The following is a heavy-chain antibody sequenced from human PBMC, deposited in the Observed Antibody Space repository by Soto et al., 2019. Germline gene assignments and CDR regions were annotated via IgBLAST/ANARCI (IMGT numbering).Heavy chain of an antibody. J-gene: IGHJ4*02. CDR2: IYYSGST. D-gene: IGHD4-17*01. CDR3: ARSPEATVTAFDY. Sequence: QVQLQESGPGLVKPSQTLSLTCTVSSGSISSGGYYWSWIRQHPVKGLEWIGYIYYSGSTYYNPSLKSRVTKSVDTSKNQFSLKLSSVTAADTAVYYCARSPEATVTAFDYWGQGTLVTVSS. V-gene: IGHV4-31*03. CDR1: SGSISSGGYY.